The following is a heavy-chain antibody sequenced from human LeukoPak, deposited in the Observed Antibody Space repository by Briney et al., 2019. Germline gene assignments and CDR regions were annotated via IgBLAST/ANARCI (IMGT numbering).Heavy chain of an antibody. J-gene: IGHJ5*02. Sequence: SETLSLTCTVSAYSISSGYYWGWIRQPPGKGLEWIGSIYHSGSTYYNSSLQSRVTISVDTSKNQFSLKLSSVTAADTAMYYCARVPGPNWFDPWGQGTLVTVSS. V-gene: IGHV4-38-2*02. CDR2: IYHSGST. CDR1: AYSISSGYY. CDR3: ARVPGPNWFDP.